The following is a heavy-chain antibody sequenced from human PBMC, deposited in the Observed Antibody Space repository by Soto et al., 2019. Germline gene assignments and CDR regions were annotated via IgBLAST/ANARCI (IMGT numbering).Heavy chain of an antibody. V-gene: IGHV3-30-3*01. J-gene: IGHJ6*02. CDR2: ISYDGSNK. D-gene: IGHD5-12*01. Sequence: QVQLVESGGGVVQPGRSLRLSCAASGFTFSSYAMHWVRQAPGKGLEWVAVISYDGSNKYYADSVKGRFTISRDNSKNTLYLQMNSLRAEDTAVYYCARESQGGYDNYYYYGMDVWGQGTTVTVSS. CDR1: GFTFSSYA. CDR3: ARESQGGYDNYYYYGMDV.